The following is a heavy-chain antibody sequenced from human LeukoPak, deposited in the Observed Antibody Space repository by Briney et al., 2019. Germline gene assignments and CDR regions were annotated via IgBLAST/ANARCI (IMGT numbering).Heavy chain of an antibody. V-gene: IGHV1-58*02. D-gene: IGHD6-13*01. Sequence: ASVKVSCKASGFTLTSSAMQWVRQARGQRLEWIGWIVVSSGNTNYAQKFQERVTITRDMSTSTAYMELSSLRSEDTAVYYCAAGSGYSSSWYPPSAVEYYMDVWGKGTTVTVSS. CDR3: AAGSGYSSSWYPPSAVEYYMDV. CDR1: GFTLTSSA. J-gene: IGHJ6*03. CDR2: IVVSSGNT.